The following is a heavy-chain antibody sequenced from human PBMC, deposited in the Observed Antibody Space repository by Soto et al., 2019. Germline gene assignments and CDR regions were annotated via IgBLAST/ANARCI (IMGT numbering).Heavy chain of an antibody. D-gene: IGHD3-3*01. J-gene: IGHJ6*02. CDR1: GGSISSSSYY. V-gene: IGHV4-39*01. CDR3: ASGIRTYYDFWSGKYGMDV. Sequence: PSETLSLTCTVSGGSISSSSYYWGWIRQPPGKGLEWIGSIYYSGSTYYNPSLKSRVTISVDTSKNQFSLKLSSVTAADTAVYYCASGIRTYYDFWSGKYGMDVWGQGTTVTVSS. CDR2: IYYSGST.